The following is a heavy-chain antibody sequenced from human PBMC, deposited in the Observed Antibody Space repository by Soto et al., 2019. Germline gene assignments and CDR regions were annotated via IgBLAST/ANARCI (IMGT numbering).Heavy chain of an antibody. CDR2: INAGNGNT. D-gene: IGHD5-12*01. CDR3: ARVSGYYLPDY. Sequence: QVQLVQSGAEEKKPGASVKVSCKASGYTFTNYATHWVRQAPGQRLEWMGWINAGNGNTKYSQKFQGRVTITRDTSASTAYMELCSLRSEDTAVYYCARVSGYYLPDYWGQATLFTVSS. CDR1: GYTFTNYA. V-gene: IGHV1-3*05. J-gene: IGHJ4*02.